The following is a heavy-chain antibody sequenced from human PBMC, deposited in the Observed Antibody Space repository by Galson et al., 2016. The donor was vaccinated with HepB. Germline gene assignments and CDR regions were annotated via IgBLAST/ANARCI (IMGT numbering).Heavy chain of an antibody. Sequence: SLRLSCAASGFTFSTYGMHWVRQAPGKGLEWVAVISYDGNTTYYVDSVKGRFTISRDNSKNTLYLQMNSLKSEDTAVYHCAKVLREYSYGYSGWYFDLWGRGTLVTVSS. CDR2: ISYDGNTT. V-gene: IGHV3-30*18. J-gene: IGHJ2*01. CDR1: GFTFSTYG. CDR3: AKVLREYSYGYSGWYFDL. D-gene: IGHD5-18*01.